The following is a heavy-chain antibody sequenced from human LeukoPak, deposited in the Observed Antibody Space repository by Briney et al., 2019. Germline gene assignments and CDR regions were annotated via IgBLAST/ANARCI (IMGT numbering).Heavy chain of an antibody. CDR1: GYTFTSYW. CDR3: ARPSSLYGGTSEDY. V-gene: IGHV5-51*01. CDR2: IYPGDSDT. D-gene: IGHD4-23*01. J-gene: IGHJ4*02. Sequence: KSGESLKISCKGSGYTFTSYWIVWVRQMPGKGLEWMGAIYPGDSDTRYSPSLDGQVTISADKSVSTTYLQWSSLQASDTAMYYCARPSSLYGGTSEDYWGQGTLVTVSS.